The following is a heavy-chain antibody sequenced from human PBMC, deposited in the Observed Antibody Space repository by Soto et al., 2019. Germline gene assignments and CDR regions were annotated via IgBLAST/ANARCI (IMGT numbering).Heavy chain of an antibody. Sequence: QLQLQESGPGLVKPSETLSLTCTVSGGSISSSNYYWGWIRQPPGKGLEWIGSIYYIGSTYYNPSLKSRGTISVDTSKNQFSRKLSSVTAADTAVYYCARLPRTYCSSTSCDTNACDIWGQGTMVTVSS. J-gene: IGHJ3*02. CDR1: GGSISSSNYY. V-gene: IGHV4-39*01. CDR2: IYYIGST. D-gene: IGHD2-2*02. CDR3: ARLPRTYCSSTSCDTNACDI.